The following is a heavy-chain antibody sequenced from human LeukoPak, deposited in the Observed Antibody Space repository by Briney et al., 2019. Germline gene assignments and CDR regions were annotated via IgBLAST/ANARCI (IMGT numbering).Heavy chain of an antibody. CDR2: IFNTGST. Sequence: SETLSLTCAVSGDSIGRGSYYWGWVRQPAGKAPEWIGRIFNTGSTSYNPSLKRRVTISVDTSKNQFSLNLRSVTAAGTAVYYCARDICGYNYGCFDSWGQGTLVTVSS. V-gene: IGHV4-61*02. CDR1: GDSIGRGSYY. D-gene: IGHD5-18*01. J-gene: IGHJ4*02. CDR3: ARDICGYNYGCFDS.